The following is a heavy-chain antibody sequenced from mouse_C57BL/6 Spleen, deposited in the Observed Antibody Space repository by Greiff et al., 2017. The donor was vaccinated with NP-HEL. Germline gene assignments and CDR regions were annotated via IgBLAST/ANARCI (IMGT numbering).Heavy chain of an antibody. J-gene: IGHJ4*01. CDR3: ERDYAIDY. Sequence: VQLQQSGPELVRPGASVKISCKASGYAFSSSWMNWVKQRPGQGLEWIGGIYPGDGDTNYNGKFKGKATLTADKSSSTAYMQTSSLTSEDSAVYFCERDYAIDYWGQGTSVTVSS. CDR2: IYPGDGDT. CDR1: GYAFSSSW. V-gene: IGHV1-82*01.